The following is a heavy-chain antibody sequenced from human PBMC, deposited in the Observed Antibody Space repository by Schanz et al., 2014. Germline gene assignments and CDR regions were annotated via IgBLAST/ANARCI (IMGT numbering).Heavy chain of an antibody. CDR2: ISGSNGNT. V-gene: IGHV1-18*04. CDR3: ARGWGYDALTGYVF. D-gene: IGHD3-9*01. Sequence: QVQLVQSGGEVKKPGASVKVSCKASGYTFRHYGISWLRQAPGQGLEWMGYISGSNGNTNYAPKVQDRVTMTTDTSTSTAYMELRSLRSDDTAVYYCARGWGYDALTGYVFWGQGTLVTVSS. J-gene: IGHJ4*02. CDR1: GYTFRHYG.